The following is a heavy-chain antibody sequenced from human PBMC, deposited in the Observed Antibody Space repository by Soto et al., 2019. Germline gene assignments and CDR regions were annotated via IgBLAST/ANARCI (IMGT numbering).Heavy chain of an antibody. V-gene: IGHV3-74*01. CDR3: ARGIRNYYGVDV. Sequence: PGXSRRLSCAVSGFTFSTYWLHWLREAPWTGLEWVSRIKGDGSSASYADSAEGRFTISRDNAKNTVYLQMNSLGAEDTAVYWCARGIRNYYGVDVWGQGTTVTVSS. CDR1: GFTFSTYW. CDR2: IKGDGSSA. J-gene: IGHJ6*02.